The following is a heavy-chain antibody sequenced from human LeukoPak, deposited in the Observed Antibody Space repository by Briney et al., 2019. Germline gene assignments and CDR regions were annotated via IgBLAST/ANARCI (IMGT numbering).Heavy chain of an antibody. CDR2: INPSGGST. D-gene: IGHD5-18*01. J-gene: IGHJ6*03. CDR1: GGTFSSYA. V-gene: IGHV1-46*01. Sequence: ASVKVSCKASGGTFSSYAISWVRQAPGQGLEWMGIINPSGGSTSYAQKFQGRVTMTRDTSTSTVYMELSSLRSEDTAVYYCARDSEGDTAMVSVAYYYYMDVWGKGTTVTISS. CDR3: ARDSEGDTAMVSVAYYYYMDV.